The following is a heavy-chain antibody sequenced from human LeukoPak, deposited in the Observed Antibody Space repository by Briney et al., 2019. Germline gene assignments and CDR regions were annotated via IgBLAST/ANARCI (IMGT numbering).Heavy chain of an antibody. J-gene: IGHJ6*02. CDR2: INHSGST. V-gene: IGHV4-39*07. CDR3: ARAWGMDV. CDR1: GGSISSGGYY. Sequence: SETLSLTCTVSGGSISSGGYYWSWIRQPPGKGLEWIGEINHSGSTNYNPSLKSRVTISVDTSKNQFSLKLSSVTAADTAVYYCARAWGMDVWGQGTTVTVSS.